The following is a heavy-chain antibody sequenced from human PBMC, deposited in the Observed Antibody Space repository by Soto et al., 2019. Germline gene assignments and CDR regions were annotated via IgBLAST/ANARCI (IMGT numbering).Heavy chain of an antibody. CDR2: ISSSSSTI. CDR3: ATWEVSSWFDF. Sequence: GGSLRLSCAASGFTFSSYSMNWVRQAPGKGLEWVSYISSSSSTIYYADSVKGRFTISRDKSTSTAYLQWTSLKASDTAMYYCATWEVSSWFDFWGQGTLVTVSS. CDR1: GFTFSSYS. D-gene: IGHD6-13*01. V-gene: IGHV3-48*01. J-gene: IGHJ4*02.